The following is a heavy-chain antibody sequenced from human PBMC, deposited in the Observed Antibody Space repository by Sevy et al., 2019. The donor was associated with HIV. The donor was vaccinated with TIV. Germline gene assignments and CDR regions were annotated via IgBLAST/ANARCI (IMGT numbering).Heavy chain of an antibody. CDR2: IWFDGSNE. D-gene: IGHD3-3*01. V-gene: IGHV3-33*08. J-gene: IGHJ4*02. Sequence: GGSLRLSCAASGFTFGTYGMYWVRQTPGKGLEWVANIWFDGSNEDYAVSVKGRFTISRDNSKNTLFRQMNSLRPEDTAVYYCAREDFVRSLDYWGQGTLVTVSS. CDR1: GFTFGTYG. CDR3: AREDFVRSLDY.